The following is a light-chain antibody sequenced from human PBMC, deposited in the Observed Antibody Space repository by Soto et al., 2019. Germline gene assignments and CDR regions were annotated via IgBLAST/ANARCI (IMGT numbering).Light chain of an antibody. J-gene: IGKJ4*01. CDR2: GAS. CDR1: QSVSSSY. Sequence: EIVLTQSPGTLSLSPGERATLSCRASQSVSSSYLAWYQQKPGQAPRLLIYGASSRATGIPDGFSGSVSGTGFTLTISRLEPDESAVYYCQQYGSSYLTFGGGTRVDLK. CDR3: QQYGSSYLT. V-gene: IGKV3-20*01.